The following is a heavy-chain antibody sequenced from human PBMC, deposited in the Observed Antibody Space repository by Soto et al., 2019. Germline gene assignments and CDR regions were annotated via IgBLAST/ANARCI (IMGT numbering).Heavy chain of an antibody. CDR3: ARGNHVEMSSLYH. CDR2: IWYDGSNK. CDR1: GFTFSSYG. J-gene: IGHJ5*02. V-gene: IGHV3-33*01. Sequence: GGSLRLSCAASGFTFSSYGMHWVRQAPGKGLEWVAVIWYDGSNKYYADSVKGRFTISRDNSKNTLYLQMNSLRAEDTAVYYCARGNHVEMSSLYHWGQGPLFTVYS.